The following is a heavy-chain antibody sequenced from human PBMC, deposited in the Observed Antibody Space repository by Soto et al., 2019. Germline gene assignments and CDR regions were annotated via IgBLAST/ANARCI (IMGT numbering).Heavy chain of an antibody. CDR1: GDTFTVYY. D-gene: IGHD1-26*01. Sequence: ASVKVSCKASGDTFTVYYMHWVQQAPGQGLEWMGWINPKSGGTMYPQKFQGRVTMTWDTSISTAYMALTRLRSDDTAVYYCARDLAKGGGSAGFDYWGHGTRVTVSX. J-gene: IGHJ4*01. CDR3: ARDLAKGGGSAGFDY. V-gene: IGHV1-2*02. CDR2: INPKSGGT.